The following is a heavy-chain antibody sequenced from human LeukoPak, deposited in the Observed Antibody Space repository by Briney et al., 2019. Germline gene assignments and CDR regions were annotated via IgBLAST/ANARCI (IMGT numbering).Heavy chain of an antibody. CDR3: ARGRSVSRITIFGVVQEGGHWFDP. J-gene: IGHJ5*02. CDR2: INHSGST. Sequence: SETLSLTCAVYGGSFSGYYWSWIRQPPGRGLEWIGEINHSGSTNYNPSLKSRVTISVDTSKNPFSMKLSSVTAADTAVYYCARGRSVSRITIFGVVQEGGHWFDPWGQGTLVTVSS. V-gene: IGHV4-34*01. D-gene: IGHD3-3*01. CDR1: GGSFSGYY.